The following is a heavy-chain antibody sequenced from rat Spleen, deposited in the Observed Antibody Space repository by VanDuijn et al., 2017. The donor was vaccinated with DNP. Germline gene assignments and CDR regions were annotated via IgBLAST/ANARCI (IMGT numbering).Heavy chain of an antibody. CDR3: ARQTEGSLY. CDR1: GFTFSNYY. V-gene: IGHV5-25*01. CDR2: ISTSGSRT. J-gene: IGHJ2*01. Sequence: EVQLVESGGGLVQPGRSLKLSCAASGFTFSNYYMAWVRQAPKKGLEWVATISTSGSRTYYPDSVKGRFTISRDNAKSSLYLQMNSLKFEDTATYYCARQTEGSLYWGQGVMVTVSS. D-gene: IGHD1-11*01.